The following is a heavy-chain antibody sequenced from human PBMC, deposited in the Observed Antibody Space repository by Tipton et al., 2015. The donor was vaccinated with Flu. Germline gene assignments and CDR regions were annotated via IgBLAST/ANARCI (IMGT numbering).Heavy chain of an antibody. V-gene: IGHV3-30-3*01. Sequence: SLRLSCAASGFTFSSYAMHWVRQAPGKGLEWVAVISYDGSNKYYADSVKGRFTISRDNSKNTLYLQMNSLRAEDTAAYYCARGGGYDSSGYPSYYYGMDVWGQGTTVTVSS. CDR2: ISYDGSNK. CDR3: ARGGGYDSSGYPSYYYGMDV. J-gene: IGHJ6*02. CDR1: GFTFSSYA. D-gene: IGHD3-22*01.